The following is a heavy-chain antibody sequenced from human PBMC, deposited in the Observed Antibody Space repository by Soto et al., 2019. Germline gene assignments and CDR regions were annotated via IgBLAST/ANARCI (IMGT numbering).Heavy chain of an antibody. CDR1: GFTFSSYA. V-gene: IGHV3-23*01. CDR3: AKLRYYDFWSGYYKPQYYFDS. D-gene: IGHD3-3*01. Sequence: EVQLLESGGGLVQPGGSLRLSCAASGFTFSSYAMSWVRQAPGKGLEWVSAISGSGGSTYYADSVKGRFTISRDNSKNTLYLQMNSLRAEDTAVYYCAKLRYYDFWSGYYKPQYYFDSWGQGTLVTVSS. J-gene: IGHJ4*02. CDR2: ISGSGGST.